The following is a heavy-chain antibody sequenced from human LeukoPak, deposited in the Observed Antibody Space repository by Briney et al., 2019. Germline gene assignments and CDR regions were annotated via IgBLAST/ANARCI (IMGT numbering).Heavy chain of an antibody. Sequence: SETLSLTCAVYGGSFSGYYWSWIRQPPGKGLEWIGEINHSGSTNYNPSLKSRVTISVDTSKNQFSLKLSSVTAADTAVYYCARGELGYCSGGSCHFDYWGQGTLVTVSS. CDR2: INHSGST. V-gene: IGHV4-34*01. CDR3: ARGELGYCSGGSCHFDY. CDR1: GGSFSGYY. J-gene: IGHJ4*02. D-gene: IGHD2-15*01.